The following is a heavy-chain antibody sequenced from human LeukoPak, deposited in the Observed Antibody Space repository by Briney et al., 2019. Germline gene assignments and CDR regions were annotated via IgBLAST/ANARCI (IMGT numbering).Heavy chain of an antibody. V-gene: IGHV5-10-1*01. Sequence: GESLKISCKGSGYSFTSYWISWVRQMPGKGLEWMGRIDPSDSYTNYSPSFQGHVTISADKSISTAYLQWSSLKASDTAMYYCALAGDLSVEFFNYWGQGTLVTVSS. CDR3: ALAGDLSVEFFNY. D-gene: IGHD2-21*02. CDR2: IDPSDSYT. CDR1: GYSFTSYW. J-gene: IGHJ4*02.